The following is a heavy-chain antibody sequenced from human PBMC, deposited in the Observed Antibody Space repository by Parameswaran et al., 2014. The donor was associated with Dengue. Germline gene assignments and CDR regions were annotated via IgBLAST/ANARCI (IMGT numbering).Heavy chain of an antibody. D-gene: IGHD3-9*01. V-gene: IGHV4-39*02. CDR3: ARAKRDHDLSTGVYAGGFYSFDY. J-gene: IGHJ4*02. CDR2: ISSDGKT. Sequence: WIRQPPGKGLEWIGSISSDGKTYNTPSLRNRVKIFVHGSKNRFSLDLNSVTDADTAVYFCARAKRDHDLSTGVYAGGFYSFDYWGQGVLVTVSS.